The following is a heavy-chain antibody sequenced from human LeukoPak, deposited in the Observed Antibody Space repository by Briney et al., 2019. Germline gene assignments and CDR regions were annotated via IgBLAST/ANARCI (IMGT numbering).Heavy chain of an antibody. CDR1: GYTFTSYD. J-gene: IGHJ4*02. CDR3: AATYYYDSSGYYYHAPPDY. D-gene: IGHD3-22*01. V-gene: IGHV1-8*01. Sequence: ASVKVSCKASGYTFTSYDINWVRQATGQGLEWMGWMNPNSGNTGYAQKFQGRVTMTRDTSTSTVYMELSSLRSEDTAVYYCAATYYYDSSGYYYHAPPDYWGQGTLVTVSS. CDR2: MNPNSGNT.